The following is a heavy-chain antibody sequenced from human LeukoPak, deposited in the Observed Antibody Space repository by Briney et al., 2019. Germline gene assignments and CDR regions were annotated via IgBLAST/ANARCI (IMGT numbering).Heavy chain of an antibody. CDR1: GFTFSDYY. CDR2: ISDSGSTT. D-gene: IGHD3-3*01. J-gene: IGHJ6*03. V-gene: IGHV3-11*04. CDR3: ARGRRAPYYDFRSGYIDHYYMDV. Sequence: GGSLRLSCAASGFTFSDYYMSWIRQAPGKGLEWVSYISDSGSTTYYADSVKGRFTISRDNAKNSLYLQMYSLRAEDTAVYYCARGRRAPYYDFRSGYIDHYYMDVWGKGTTVTVSS.